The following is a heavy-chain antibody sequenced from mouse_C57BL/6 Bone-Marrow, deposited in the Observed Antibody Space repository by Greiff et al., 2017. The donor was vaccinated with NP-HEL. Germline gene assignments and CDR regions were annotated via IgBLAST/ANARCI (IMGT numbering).Heavy chain of an antibody. Sequence: QVQLQQSGPELVKPGASVKISCKASGYAFSSSWMNWVKQRPGKGLEWIGRIYPGDGDTNYTGKFKGKATLTADKSSSTAYMQLSSLTSEDSAVFFCAKIYGSSPFYAMDDWGKGTSVTVAS. CDR1: GYAFSSSW. V-gene: IGHV1-82*01. J-gene: IGHJ4*01. CDR2: IYPGDGDT. CDR3: AKIYGSSPFYAMDD. D-gene: IGHD1-1*01.